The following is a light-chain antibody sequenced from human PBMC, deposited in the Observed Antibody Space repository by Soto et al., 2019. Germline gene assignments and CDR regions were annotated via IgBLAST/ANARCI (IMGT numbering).Light chain of an antibody. V-gene: IGKV1-5*01. CDR1: KVGDNW. Sequence: QFPSTLSASVSARVTITSRTKKVGDNWLAWYQQKPGKAPKLLIYGVSSLDSGLPSRFSGSGSGTEFILTISSLQPDDFAVYYCQQYSASPRTFGQGTKVDI. CDR3: QQYSASPRT. CDR2: GVS. J-gene: IGKJ1*01.